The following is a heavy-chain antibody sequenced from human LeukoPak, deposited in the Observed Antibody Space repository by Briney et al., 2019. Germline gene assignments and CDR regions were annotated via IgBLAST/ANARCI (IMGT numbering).Heavy chain of an antibody. Sequence: GSSVKVSCKASGGTFSSYTVSWVRQAPGQGLEWMGRIIPILGIANYAQKFQGRVTITADKSTSTAYMELSSLRSEDTAVYYCARGRFTMVRGVIIADFDYWGQGTLVTVSS. CDR3: ARGRFTMVRGVIIADFDY. J-gene: IGHJ4*02. V-gene: IGHV1-69*02. CDR1: GGTFSSYT. D-gene: IGHD3-10*01. CDR2: IIPILGIA.